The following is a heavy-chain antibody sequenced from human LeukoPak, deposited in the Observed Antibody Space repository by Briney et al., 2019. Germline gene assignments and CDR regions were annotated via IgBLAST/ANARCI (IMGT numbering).Heavy chain of an antibody. CDR2: INSDGSST. CDR3: ARDSSYYDSSGYYQKDLFDY. J-gene: IGHJ4*02. Sequence: GGSLRLSCAASGFTFSSYGMSWVRQAPGKGLVWVSRINSDGSSTSYADSVKGRFTISRDNAKNTLYLQVNSLRAEDTAVYYCARDSSYYDSSGYYQKDLFDYWGQGTLVTVSS. V-gene: IGHV3-74*01. D-gene: IGHD3-22*01. CDR1: GFTFSSYG.